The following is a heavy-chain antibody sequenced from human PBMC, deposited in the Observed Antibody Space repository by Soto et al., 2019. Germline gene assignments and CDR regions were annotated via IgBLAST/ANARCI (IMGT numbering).Heavy chain of an antibody. CDR2: IVVGSGNT. D-gene: IGHD2-15*01. J-gene: IGHJ6*02. V-gene: IGHV1-58*01. CDR1: GFTFTSSA. Sequence: SVKVSCKASGFTFTSSAVQWVRQARGQRLEWIGWIVVGSGNTNYAQKFQERVTITRDMSTSTAYMELSSLRSEDTAVYYCAADRGWYRAAGNYYYYYGMDVWGQGTTVTVSS. CDR3: AADRGWYRAAGNYYYYYGMDV.